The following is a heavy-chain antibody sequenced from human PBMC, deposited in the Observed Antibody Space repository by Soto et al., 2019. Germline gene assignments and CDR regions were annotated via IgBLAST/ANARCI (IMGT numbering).Heavy chain of an antibody. D-gene: IGHD2-15*01. J-gene: IGHJ6*02. CDR2: IGYDGSNK. CDR1: GFTFNTYG. Sequence: QVQLVESGGGVVQPGGSLRLSCTTSGFTFNTYGMHWVRQAPGKGLEWVAIIGYDGSNKYYADSVKGRFTISRENSRNTLHLQMNSLRAEDTALYYCARADCTGAYCYSWPFNYGVDVWGQGTTVTVSS. V-gene: IGHV3-33*08. CDR3: ARADCTGAYCYSWPFNYGVDV.